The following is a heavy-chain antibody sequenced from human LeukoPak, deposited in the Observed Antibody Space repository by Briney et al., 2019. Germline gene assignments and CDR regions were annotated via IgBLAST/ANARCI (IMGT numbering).Heavy chain of an antibody. J-gene: IGHJ4*02. CDR2: FSHSGIT. D-gene: IGHD1-1*01. CDR3: ARNGGHNQEH. Sequence: SGTLSLSCDVSGASISRGSWWSWVRQPPGKGLEWIGEFSHSGITNFNPSLKSRVTISVDKSRNQFSLNLISVTAVDTAVYFCARNGGHNQEHWGQGTQVTVSS. V-gene: IGHV4-4*02. CDR1: GASISRGSW.